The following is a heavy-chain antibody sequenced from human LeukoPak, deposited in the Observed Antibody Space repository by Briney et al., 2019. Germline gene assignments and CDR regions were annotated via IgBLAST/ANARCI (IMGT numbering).Heavy chain of an antibody. J-gene: IGHJ4*02. V-gene: IGHV4-4*02. CDR3: AREGGPYRPLDY. CDR1: GGSISTTNW. CDR2: VHLSGRA. Sequence: SGTLSLTCGVSGGSISTTNWWTWVRQPPGEGLEWIGEVHLSGRAHYNPSLESRVTMSVDMSENHISLRLTSVTAADTAVYYCAREGGPYRPLDYSGQGTLVTVSS.